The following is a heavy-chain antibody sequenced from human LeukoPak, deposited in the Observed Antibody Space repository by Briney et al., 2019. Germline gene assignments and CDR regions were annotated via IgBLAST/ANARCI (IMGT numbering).Heavy chain of an antibody. J-gene: IGHJ6*02. V-gene: IGHV1-46*01. CDR3: ASAPGSGSYYYYYYGMDV. CDR2: INPSGGST. Sequence: ASVKVSCKASGYTFTSYYMHWVRQAPGQGLEWMGIINPSGGSTSYAQKFQGRVTMTRDTSTSTVYMELSSLRSEDTAVYYCASAPGSGSYYYYYYGMDVWGQGTTVTVSS. D-gene: IGHD3-10*01. CDR1: GYTFTSYY.